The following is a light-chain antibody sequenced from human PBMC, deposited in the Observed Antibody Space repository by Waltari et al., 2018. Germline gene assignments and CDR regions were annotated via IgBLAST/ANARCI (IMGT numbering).Light chain of an antibody. CDR2: DVS. CDR3: CSYAGSSTS. J-gene: IGLJ2*01. CDR1: SSDVGGYNY. Sequence: QSALTQPASVSGSPGQSITISCTGTSSDVGGYNYVSWYQQHPGKAPKLMIYDVSKRPSGVSNRFSGSKSGHTASLTISGLQAEDEADYYCCSYAGSSTSFGGGTKLTVL. V-gene: IGLV2-23*02.